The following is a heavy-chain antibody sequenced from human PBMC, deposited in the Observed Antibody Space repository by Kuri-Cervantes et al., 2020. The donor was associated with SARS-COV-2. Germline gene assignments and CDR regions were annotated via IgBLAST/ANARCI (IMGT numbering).Heavy chain of an antibody. J-gene: IGHJ6*02. V-gene: IGHV3-23*01. CDR1: RFNFGSCD. Sequence: GGSLRLSCAASRFNFGSCDMNWVRQAPGKGLEWVSSISASGGSTYYADSVRGRFTVARDNSKDTLYLQMNSLRGDDTAVYYCARDSYGDIYYYYGMDVWGQGTTVTVSS. CDR2: ISASGGST. CDR3: ARDSYGDIYYYYGMDV. D-gene: IGHD4-17*01.